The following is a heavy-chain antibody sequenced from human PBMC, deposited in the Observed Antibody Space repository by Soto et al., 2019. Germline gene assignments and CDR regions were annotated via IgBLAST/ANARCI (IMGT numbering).Heavy chain of an antibody. CDR2: IYYSGST. V-gene: IGHV4-59*01. D-gene: IGHD2-21*01. CDR1: GGSISSYY. Sequence: SETLSLTCTVSGGSISSYYWSWIRQPPGKGLEWIGYIYYSGSTNYNPSLKSRVTISVDTSKNQFSLKLSSVTAADTAVYYCARDFVRFPHFRYGMDVWGQGTTVTVSS. CDR3: ARDFVRFPHFRYGMDV. J-gene: IGHJ6*02.